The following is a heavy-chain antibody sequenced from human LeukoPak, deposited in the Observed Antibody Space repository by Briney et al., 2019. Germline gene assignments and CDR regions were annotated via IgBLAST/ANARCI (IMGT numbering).Heavy chain of an antibody. CDR1: GWSFNDYY. D-gene: IGHD2-2*01. CDR2: INARGDT. J-gene: IGHJ5*02. CDR3: ARGQVPAARGYNWFDP. V-gene: IGHV4-34*01. Sequence: SETLSLTCAVYGWSFNDYYWNWVRQPPGRGLEWIGEINARGDTNYNPSLKSRVTISVDSSKNQFSLTLTSMIAADTAIYYCARGQVPAARGYNWFDPWGQGTLVTVSS.